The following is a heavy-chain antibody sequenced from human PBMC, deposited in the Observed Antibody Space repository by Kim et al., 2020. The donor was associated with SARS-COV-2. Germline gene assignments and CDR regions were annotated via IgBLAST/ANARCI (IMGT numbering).Heavy chain of an antibody. Sequence: GGSLRLSCAASGFTFSSYAMSWVRQAPGKGLEWVSAISGSGGSTYYADSVKGRFTISRDNSKNTLYLQMNSLRAEDTAVYYCAKDRYDFWSGHFGEIPAVYYWGQGTLVTVSS. CDR2: ISGSGGST. CDR1: GFTFSSYA. J-gene: IGHJ4*02. CDR3: AKDRYDFWSGHFGEIPAVYY. D-gene: IGHD3-3*01. V-gene: IGHV3-23*01.